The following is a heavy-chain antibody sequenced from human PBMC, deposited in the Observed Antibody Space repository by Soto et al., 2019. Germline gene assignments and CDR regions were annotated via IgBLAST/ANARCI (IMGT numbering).Heavy chain of an antibody. D-gene: IGHD6-19*01. J-gene: IGHJ6*02. Sequence: QVQLQESGPGLVKPSETLSLTCTVSGGSISSYYWSWIRQPPGKGLEWIGYIYYSGSTNYNPSLKSRVPISVDTSKNQFSLKLSSVTAADTAVYYCARGGGIAVAGRYYYYGMDVWGQGTTVTVSS. CDR1: GGSISSYY. V-gene: IGHV4-59*08. CDR3: ARGGGIAVAGRYYYYGMDV. CDR2: IYYSGST.